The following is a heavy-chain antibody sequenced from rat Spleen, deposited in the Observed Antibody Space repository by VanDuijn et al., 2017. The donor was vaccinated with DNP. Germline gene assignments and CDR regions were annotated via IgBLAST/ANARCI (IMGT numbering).Heavy chain of an antibody. CDR2: ISYSGST. V-gene: IGHV3-1*01. Sequence: EVQLRESGPGLVKPSQSLSLTCSVTGYSISTSYRWNWIRKFPGNKMEWIGHISYSGSTSYNPSLKSRISITRDTSKNQFFLHLNSVTTEDTATYYCARWSDYFDYWGQGVMVTVSS. CDR3: ARWSDYFDY. J-gene: IGHJ2*01. CDR1: GYSISTSYR.